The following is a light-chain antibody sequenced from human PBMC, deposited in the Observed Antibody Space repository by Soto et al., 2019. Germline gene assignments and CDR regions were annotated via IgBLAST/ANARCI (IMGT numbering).Light chain of an antibody. J-gene: IGKJ1*01. CDR3: QQYNDYPWT. V-gene: IGKV1-5*03. CDR1: QSISSW. CDR2: KAS. Sequence: DIPMTQSPSTLSASVGDRVTITCRASQSISSWLAWYQQKPGKAPKLLIYKASSSQSGVPSRFSGSGSGAEFTLTISSLQPDDFATYYCQQYNDYPWTFGQGTQVEIK.